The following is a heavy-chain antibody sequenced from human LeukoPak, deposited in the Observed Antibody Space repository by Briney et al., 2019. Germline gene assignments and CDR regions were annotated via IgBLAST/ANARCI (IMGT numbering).Heavy chain of an antibody. CDR1: GFTFNSYG. Sequence: GRSLRLSCAASGFTFNSYGMHWVRQAPGKGLEWVAVIWYDGSNKYYADSVKGRFTISRDNSKNTLYLQMNSLRAEDTAVYYCARSTRRTTVTTGGPSSFDNWGQGTLVTVSS. D-gene: IGHD4-17*01. J-gene: IGHJ4*02. V-gene: IGHV3-33*01. CDR2: IWYDGSNK. CDR3: ARSTRRTTVTTGGPSSFDN.